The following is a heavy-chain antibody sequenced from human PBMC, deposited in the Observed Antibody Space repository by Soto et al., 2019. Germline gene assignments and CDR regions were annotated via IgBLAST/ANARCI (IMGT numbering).Heavy chain of an antibody. CDR1: GYTFTGYY. CDR2: INPNSGGT. V-gene: IGHV1-2*02. J-gene: IGHJ6*02. CDR3: ARDDPIAVAGARYYGMDV. D-gene: IGHD6-19*01. Sequence: ASVKVSCKASGYTFTGYYMHWVRQAPGQGLEWMGWINPNSGGTNYAQKFQGRVTMTRDTSISTAYMELSRLRSDDTAVYYCARDDPIAVAGARYYGMDVWGQGTTVTVSS.